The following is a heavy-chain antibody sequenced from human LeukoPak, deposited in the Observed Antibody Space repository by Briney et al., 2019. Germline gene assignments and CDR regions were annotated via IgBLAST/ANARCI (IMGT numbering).Heavy chain of an antibody. J-gene: IGHJ6*02. D-gene: IGHD2-21*01. Sequence: PSETLSLTCTVSGVSVSSGSYYWSWIRQPPGKGLEWIGYIYYSGSTNYNPSLKSRVTISVDTSKNQFSLKLSSVTAADTAVYYCARDRVVGSPTKYYYYYGMDVWGQGTTVTVSS. CDR1: GVSVSSGSYY. CDR3: ARDRVVGSPTKYYYYYGMDV. V-gene: IGHV4-61*01. CDR2: IYYSGST.